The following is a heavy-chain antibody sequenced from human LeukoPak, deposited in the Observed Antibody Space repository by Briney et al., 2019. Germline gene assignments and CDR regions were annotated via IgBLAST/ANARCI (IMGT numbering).Heavy chain of an antibody. CDR3: ARSYSGTYLREFDY. D-gene: IGHD1-26*01. Sequence: GGSLRLSCAASGFIFDEYGMSWVRQAPGKGLEWVSGINWNGGSTGYADSVKGRFTISRDNAKNSLYLQMNSLRTEDTALYYCARSYSGTYLREFDYWGQGTLVTVSS. J-gene: IGHJ4*02. V-gene: IGHV3-20*04. CDR2: INWNGGST. CDR1: GFIFDEYG.